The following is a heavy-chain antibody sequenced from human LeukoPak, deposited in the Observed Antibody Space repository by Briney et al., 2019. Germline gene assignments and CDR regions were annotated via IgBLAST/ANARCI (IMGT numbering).Heavy chain of an antibody. CDR2: IKQDGSEK. J-gene: IGHJ4*02. D-gene: IGHD4-17*01. CDR3: ASHGDYLPDYFDY. Sequence: PGGSLRPSCAASGFTFSSYWMSWVRQAPGKGLEWVANIKQDGSEKYYVDSVKGRFTISRDKAKNSLYLQMNSLRAEDTAVYYCASHGDYLPDYFDYWGQGTLVTVSS. V-gene: IGHV3-7*01. CDR1: GFTFSSYW.